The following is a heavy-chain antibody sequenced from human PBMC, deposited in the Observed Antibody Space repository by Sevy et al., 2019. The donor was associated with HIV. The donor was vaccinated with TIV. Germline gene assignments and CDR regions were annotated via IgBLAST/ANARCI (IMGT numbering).Heavy chain of an antibody. V-gene: IGHV1-8*01. D-gene: IGHD3-3*01. CDR3: ASGGNGDFWSYEYYYYGMDV. J-gene: IGHJ6*02. Sequence: ASVKVSCKVSGYTLTELSMHWVRQAPGKGLEWMGWMSPKTGATGFAQKFKGRVTMTRNTSISTAYMELSSLTNEDTAVYYCASGGNGDFWSYEYYYYGMDVWGQGTTVTVSS. CDR1: GYTLTELS. CDR2: MSPKTGAT.